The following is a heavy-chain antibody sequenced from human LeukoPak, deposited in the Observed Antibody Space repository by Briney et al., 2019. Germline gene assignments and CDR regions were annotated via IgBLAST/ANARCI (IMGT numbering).Heavy chain of an antibody. CDR1: GFTFSSYS. D-gene: IGHD2-15*01. Sequence: PGGSLRLSCAASGFTFSSYSMNWVRQAPGKGLEWVSYISSSSTIYYADSVKGRFTISRDNAKNSLYLQMNSLRDEDTAVYYCARRGGLDYWGQGTLVTVSS. CDR3: ARRGGLDY. J-gene: IGHJ4*02. CDR2: ISSSSTI. V-gene: IGHV3-48*02.